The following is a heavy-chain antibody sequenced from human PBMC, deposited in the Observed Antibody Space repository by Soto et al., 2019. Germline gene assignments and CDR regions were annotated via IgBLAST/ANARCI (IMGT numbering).Heavy chain of an antibody. Sequence: EVQLLESGGGLVQPGGSLRLSCAASGFTFSRYAMSWVRQAPGKGLEWVSAISGSGGSTYYADSVKGRFTISRDNSKNTLYLQMNSLRAEDTAVYDCAKDPRYQGGIAVAVDQGDYWGQGTLVTVSS. CDR3: AKDPRYQGGIAVAVDQGDY. CDR2: ISGSGGST. D-gene: IGHD6-19*01. V-gene: IGHV3-23*01. CDR1: GFTFSRYA. J-gene: IGHJ4*02.